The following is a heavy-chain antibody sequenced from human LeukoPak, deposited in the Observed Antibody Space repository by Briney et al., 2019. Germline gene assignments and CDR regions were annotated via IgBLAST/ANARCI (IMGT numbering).Heavy chain of an antibody. D-gene: IGHD6-13*01. CDR3: ARGGSSWYEDNWFDP. CDR2: IKSKTDGGTT. V-gene: IGHV3-15*01. Sequence: GGSLRLSCAASGFTFSNAWMSWVRQAPGKGLEWVGRIKSKTDGGTTDYAAPVKGRFTISRDNAKNSLYLQMNSLRAEDTAVYYCARGGSSWYEDNWFDPWGQGTLVTVSS. CDR1: GFTFSNAW. J-gene: IGHJ5*02.